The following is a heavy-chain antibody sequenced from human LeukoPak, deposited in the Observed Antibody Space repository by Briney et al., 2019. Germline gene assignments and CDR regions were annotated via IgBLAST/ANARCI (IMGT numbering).Heavy chain of an antibody. CDR2: IYSGGST. V-gene: IGHV3-53*01. D-gene: IGHD1-7*01. Sequence: GGSLRLSCAAYGFTVSSNYMSWDRQAPGKGLEWVSVIYSGGSTYYADSVKGRFTISRDNSKNTLYLQMNSLRAEDTAVYYCARGTVITGTTAYYFDYWGQGTLVTVSS. CDR3: ARGTVITGTTAYYFDY. CDR1: GFTVSSNY. J-gene: IGHJ4*02.